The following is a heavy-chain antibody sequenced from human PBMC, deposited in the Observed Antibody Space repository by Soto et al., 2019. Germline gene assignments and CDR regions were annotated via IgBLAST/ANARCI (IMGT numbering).Heavy chain of an antibody. CDR2: FDPEDGET. V-gene: IGHV1-24*01. CDR3: ATENSSGWYRRRFAY. D-gene: IGHD6-19*01. CDR1: GYTLTELS. J-gene: IGHJ4*02. Sequence: GASVKVSCKVSGYTLTELSMHWVRQAPGKGLEWMGGFDPEDGETIYAQKFQGRVTMTEDTSTDTAYMELSSLRSEDTAVYYCATENSSGWYRRRFAYWGQGTLVTVSS.